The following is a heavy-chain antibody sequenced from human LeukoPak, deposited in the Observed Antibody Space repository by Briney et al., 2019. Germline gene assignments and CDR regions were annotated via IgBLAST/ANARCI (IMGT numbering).Heavy chain of an antibody. D-gene: IGHD3-22*01. V-gene: IGHV4-59*12. CDR2: IYYSGST. Sequence: SETLSLTCTVSGGSISSYYWSWIRQPPGKGLEWIGYIYYSGSTNYNPSLKSRVTISVDTSKNQFSLKLSSVTAADTAVYYCARSVYYYDSSGYYSYWGQGTLVTVSS. CDR3: ARSVYYYDSSGYYSY. CDR1: GGSISSYY. J-gene: IGHJ4*02.